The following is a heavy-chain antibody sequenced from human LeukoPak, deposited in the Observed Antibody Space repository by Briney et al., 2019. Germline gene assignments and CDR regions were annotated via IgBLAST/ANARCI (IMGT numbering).Heavy chain of an antibody. CDR3: ARYYYDSSGYFVGGNYFDY. V-gene: IGHV4-39*01. Sequence: SETLSLTCTVSGGSISSSSYYWGWIRQPPGKGLEWIGSIYYSGSTYYNPSLKSRVTISVDTSRNQFSLKLSSVTAADTAVYCCARYYYDSSGYFVGGNYFDYWGQGTLVTVSS. CDR2: IYYSGST. CDR1: GGSISSSSYY. D-gene: IGHD3-22*01. J-gene: IGHJ4*02.